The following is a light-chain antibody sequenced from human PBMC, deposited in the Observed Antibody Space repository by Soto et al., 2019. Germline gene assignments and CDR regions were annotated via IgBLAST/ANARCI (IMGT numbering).Light chain of an antibody. CDR3: QQSYSTPPN. CDR2: AAS. CDR1: QSISSY. V-gene: IGKV1-39*01. J-gene: IGKJ2*01. Sequence: DIPMTQSPSSLSASVGDRVTITCRASQSISSYLNWYQQKQGKAPKLLIYAASSLQSGVPSRFSGSGSGTDFTLTISSLQPEDFATYNCQQSYSTPPNFGQGTKLEIK.